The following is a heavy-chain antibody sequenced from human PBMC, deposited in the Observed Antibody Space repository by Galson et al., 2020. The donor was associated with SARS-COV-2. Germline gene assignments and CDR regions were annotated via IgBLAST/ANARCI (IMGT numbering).Heavy chain of an antibody. CDR2: IIPIFGTA. CDR1: GGTFSSYA. Sequence: SVKVSCKASGGTFSSYAISWVRQAPGQGLEWMGGIIPIFGTANYAQQFQGRVTITADESTSTAYMELSSLRSEDTAVYYCAREASPTFPTPASSARPTRFDYWGQGTLVTVSS. J-gene: IGHJ4*02. V-gene: IGHV1-69*13. D-gene: IGHD2-2*01. CDR3: AREASPTFPTPASSARPTRFDY.